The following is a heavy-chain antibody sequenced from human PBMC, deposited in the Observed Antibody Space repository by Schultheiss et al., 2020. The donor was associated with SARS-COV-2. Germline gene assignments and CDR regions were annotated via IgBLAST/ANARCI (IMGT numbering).Heavy chain of an antibody. D-gene: IGHD2-21*01. J-gene: IGHJ4*02. CDR3: ARMVGIVYFDY. Sequence: GESLKISCAASGFTFSSYSMNWVRQAPGKGLEWVSYISSSSSTIYYADSVKGRFTISRDNAKNSLYLQMNSLRAEDTAVYYCARMVGIVYFDYWGQGTLVTVSS. CDR2: ISSSSSTI. V-gene: IGHV3-48*01. CDR1: GFTFSSYS.